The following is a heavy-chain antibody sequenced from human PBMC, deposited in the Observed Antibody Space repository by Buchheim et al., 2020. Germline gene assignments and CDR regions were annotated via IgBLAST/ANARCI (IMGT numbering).Heavy chain of an antibody. D-gene: IGHD2-8*01. J-gene: IGHJ5*02. CDR3: ARGSRKDIVLMVAPETNNWFDP. Sequence: QVQLVQSGAEVKKPGASVKVSYEASEYSFTTYYFHWVRQAPGQGLEWMGWINPNSGGTNYAQKFQGWVTMTRDTSISTAYMELSRLRSDDTAVYYCARGSRKDIVLMVAPETNNWFDPWGQGTL. CDR1: EYSFTTYY. CDR2: INPNSGGT. V-gene: IGHV1-2*04.